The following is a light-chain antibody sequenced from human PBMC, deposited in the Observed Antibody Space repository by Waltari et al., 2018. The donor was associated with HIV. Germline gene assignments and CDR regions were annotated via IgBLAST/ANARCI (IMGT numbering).Light chain of an antibody. J-gene: IGLJ2*01. CDR1: SSDVGSYNR. CDR2: EVS. CDR3: SSYTSSSTVV. Sequence: QSALTQPPSVSGSPGQSVTISCTGTSSDVGSYNRVSWYQQPPGTAPKLMIYEVSNLPSGVPERFSGSKSGNTASLTISGLQAEDEADYYCSSYTSSSTVVFGGGTKLTVL. V-gene: IGLV2-18*02.